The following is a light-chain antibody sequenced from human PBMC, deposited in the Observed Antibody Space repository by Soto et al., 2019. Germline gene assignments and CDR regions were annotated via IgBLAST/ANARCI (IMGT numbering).Light chain of an antibody. CDR2: DAS. CDR1: QSVSNY. CDR3: QQSYYNPT. V-gene: IGKV1-39*01. Sequence: DIQMTQSPSSLPASVGDRFTITFRASQSVSNYLHWYQQKPGKAPNLLIYDASSLQSGVPSRFSGSGSGTDFTLTISSLQHEDFATYYCQQSYYNPTFGQGTKVDI. J-gene: IGKJ1*01.